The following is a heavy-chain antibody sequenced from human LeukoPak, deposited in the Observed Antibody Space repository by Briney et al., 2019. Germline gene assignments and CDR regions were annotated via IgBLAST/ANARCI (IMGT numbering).Heavy chain of an antibody. CDR1: GFSFSSYA. D-gene: IGHD3-10*01. Sequence: GGPLRLSCSASGFSFSSYAMHWVRQAPGKGLEYVSSISSKGGPTYYADSVKGRFTISRDNSKNTLYLQMSSLRTEDTAVYYCVKDRAVDYWGQGTLVTVSS. J-gene: IGHJ4*02. CDR3: VKDRAVDY. CDR2: ISSKGGPT. V-gene: IGHV3-64D*06.